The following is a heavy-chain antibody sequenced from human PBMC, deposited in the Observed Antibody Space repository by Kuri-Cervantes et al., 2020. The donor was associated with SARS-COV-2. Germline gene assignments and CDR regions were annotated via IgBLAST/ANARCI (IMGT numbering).Heavy chain of an antibody. J-gene: IGHJ4*02. CDR2: IIPIFGTA. Sequence: SVKVSCKASGYTFTSYDISWVRQAPGQGLEWMGGIIPIFGTANYAQKFQGRVTITTDESTSTAYMELSSLRSEDTAVYYCARTPLYCSSTSCYTEAFDYWGQGTLVTVSS. V-gene: IGHV1-69*05. CDR1: GYTFTSYD. D-gene: IGHD2-2*02. CDR3: ARTPLYCSSTSCYTEAFDY.